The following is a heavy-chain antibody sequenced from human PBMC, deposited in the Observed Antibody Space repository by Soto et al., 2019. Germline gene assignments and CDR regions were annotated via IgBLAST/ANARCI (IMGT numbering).Heavy chain of an antibody. V-gene: IGHV6-1*01. D-gene: IGHD3-16*01. J-gene: IGHJ6*02. CDR2: TYYRSKWIN. CDR1: GDSVSSSSAA. CDR3: AGVVWFPGMDV. Sequence: QTLSLPCDISGDSVSSSSAAWNWIRQSPSRGLEWLGRTYYRSKWINEYTGYMESRITNNPDTSNTQFFLHIYSVTPEDTAVYYCAGVVWFPGMDVWGQGTPVTVSS.